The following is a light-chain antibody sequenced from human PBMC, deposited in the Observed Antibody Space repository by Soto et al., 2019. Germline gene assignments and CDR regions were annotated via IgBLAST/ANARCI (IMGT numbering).Light chain of an antibody. CDR1: QRISSN. CDR2: DAS. V-gene: IGKV3-15*01. J-gene: IGKJ4*01. Sequence: EMVLTQSPATLSMSPGERATLSCRASQRISSNLAWYQQKPGHAPRLLIYDASTRATGIPARFSGNGSGTDFILTISSLQSEDFAVYYCQHYKPWPLTFGGGKRVEI. CDR3: QHYKPWPLT.